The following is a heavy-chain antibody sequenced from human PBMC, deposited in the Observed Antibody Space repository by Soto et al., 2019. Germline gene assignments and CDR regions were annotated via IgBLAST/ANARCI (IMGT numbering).Heavy chain of an antibody. CDR3: ARVVPYSWFDP. J-gene: IGHJ5*02. CDR1: GYSISSGYY. D-gene: IGHD2-15*01. V-gene: IGHV4-38-2*01. Sequence: PSETLSLTCAVSGYSISSGYYWGWIRQPPGKGLEWIGSIYHSGSTYYNPSLKSRVTISVDTSKNQFSLKLSSVTAADTAVYYCARVVPYSWFDPWGQGTLVTVSS. CDR2: IYHSGST.